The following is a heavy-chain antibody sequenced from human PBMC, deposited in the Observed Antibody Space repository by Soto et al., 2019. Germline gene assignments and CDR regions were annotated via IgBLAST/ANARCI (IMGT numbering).Heavy chain of an antibody. CDR2: FSGGRDTT. D-gene: IGHD6-19*01. V-gene: IGHV3-23*01. J-gene: IGHJ4*02. CDR3: ARNPSGQWVVPLYCDL. CDR1: GFTFSSYA. Sequence: PGGSLRLSCVASGFTFSSYAMSWVRQAPGQRLEWVATFSGGRDTTWHADSVKGRFTVSRDSSKNTLSLQINTLRVEDAAIYYCARNPSGQWVVPLYCDLWGQGTLVTVSS.